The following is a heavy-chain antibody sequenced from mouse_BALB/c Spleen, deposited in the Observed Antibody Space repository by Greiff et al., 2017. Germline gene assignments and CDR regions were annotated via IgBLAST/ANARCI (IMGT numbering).Heavy chain of an antibody. V-gene: IGHV14-3*02. CDR1: GFNIKDTY. CDR3: ASYGNDEGYAMDY. J-gene: IGHJ4*01. D-gene: IGHD2-2*01. Sequence: EVKLVESGAELVKPGASVKLSCTASGFNIKDTYMHWVKQRPEQGLEWIGRIDPANGNTKYDPKFQGKATITADTSSNTAYLQLSSLTSEDTAVYYCASYGNDEGYAMDYWGQGTSVTVSS. CDR2: IDPANGNT.